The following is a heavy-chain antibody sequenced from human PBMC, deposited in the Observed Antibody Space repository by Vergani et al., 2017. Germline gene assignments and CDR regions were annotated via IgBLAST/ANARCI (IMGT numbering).Heavy chain of an antibody. Sequence: EVQLLESGGNLVQPGGSLRLSCAASGFTFTNSAMTWVRQAPGEGLEWGSGISGSGGFTYYADSVKGRFTISRDNSKNTMFLQMNNLRAEDTAVYYCAKDNVPGYYDSSGYCDYWGQGTLVTVSS. D-gene: IGHD3-22*01. CDR2: ISGSGGFT. J-gene: IGHJ4*02. CDR3: AKDNVPGYYDSSGYCDY. CDR1: GFTFTNSA. V-gene: IGHV3-23*01.